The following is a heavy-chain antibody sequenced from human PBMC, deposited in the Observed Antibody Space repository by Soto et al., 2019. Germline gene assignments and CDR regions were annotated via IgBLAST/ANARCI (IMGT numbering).Heavy chain of an antibody. J-gene: IGHJ4*02. Sequence: QVQLVQSGAELKKPGSSLKVSCKASGDTFSGYPINWVRQAPGEGLEWMGRIIPVFGTTNDAQRFEGRVTFTADESTNTAYMEVRGLLAEDTAVDYCARDGGFGELKYWGPGSLVTVSS. CDR2: IIPVFGTT. CDR3: ARDGGFGELKY. D-gene: IGHD3-10*01. V-gene: IGHV1-69*18. CDR1: GDTFSGYP.